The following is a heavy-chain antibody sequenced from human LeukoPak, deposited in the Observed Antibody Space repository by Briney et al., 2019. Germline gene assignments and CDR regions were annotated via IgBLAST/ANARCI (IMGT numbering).Heavy chain of an antibody. Sequence: PGSSLRLSCAASGFTFSSYGMHWVRQAPGKGLEWVAAISGSGGNTYYADSVKGRFTISRDNSKNTLYLQMNSLRAEDTAVYYCAKDLYSSSWYYGMDVWGQGTTVTVSS. CDR3: AKDLYSSSWYYGMDV. D-gene: IGHD6-6*01. CDR2: ISGSGGNT. V-gene: IGHV3-23*01. CDR1: GFTFSSYG. J-gene: IGHJ6*02.